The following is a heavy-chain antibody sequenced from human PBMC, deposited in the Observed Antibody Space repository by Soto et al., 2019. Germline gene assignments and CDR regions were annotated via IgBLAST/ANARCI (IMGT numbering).Heavy chain of an antibody. J-gene: IGHJ6*02. Sequence: PGGSLRLSCAASGFIFRNYAMSWVRQAPGKGLEWVSAISGSAGSRYYADSVKGRFTISRGNAKNSLYLQMNSLRAEDTAVYYCARADSGYAHGYYYYGMDVWGQGTTVTVSS. CDR1: GFIFRNYA. CDR2: ISGSAGSR. CDR3: ARADSGYAHGYYYYGMDV. D-gene: IGHD5-12*01. V-gene: IGHV3-23*01.